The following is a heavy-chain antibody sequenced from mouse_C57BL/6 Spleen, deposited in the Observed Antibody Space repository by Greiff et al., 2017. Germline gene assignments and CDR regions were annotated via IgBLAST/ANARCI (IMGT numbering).Heavy chain of an antibody. CDR2: IYPGSGNT. Sequence: QVQLKQSGAELVRPGASVKLSCKASGYTFTDYYINWVKQRPGQGLEWIARIYPGSGNTYYNEKFKGKATLTAEKSSSTAYMQLSSLTSEGSAVYFWAREGEYYGSSYVHFDDWGQGTTLTVSS. V-gene: IGHV1-76*01. J-gene: IGHJ2*01. CDR1: GYTFTDYY. CDR3: AREGEYYGSSYVHFDD. D-gene: IGHD1-1*01.